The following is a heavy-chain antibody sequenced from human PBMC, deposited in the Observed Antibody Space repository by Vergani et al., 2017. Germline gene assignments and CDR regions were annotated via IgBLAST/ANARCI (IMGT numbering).Heavy chain of an antibody. CDR3: ARLYGRDSSGSKYFEY. J-gene: IGHJ4*02. CDR2: IHPADSDT. V-gene: IGHV5-51*01. Sequence: EVQLVQSGAEVKKPGESLKISCQISRYSFTNYWIGWVRQMPGKGLEWMGIIHPADSDTRYSPSFQGQVTISVDKSISTAYLQRSSLRASDSAMYYCARLYGRDSSGSKYFEYWGQGTLVTVSS. D-gene: IGHD3-22*01. CDR1: RYSFTNYW.